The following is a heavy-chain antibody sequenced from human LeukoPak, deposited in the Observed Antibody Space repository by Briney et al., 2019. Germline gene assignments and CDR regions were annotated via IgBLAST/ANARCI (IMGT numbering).Heavy chain of an antibody. Sequence: GGSLRLSCAASGFIFYDFAMMWVRHARGKGLEWVSVITWNGGRTAYGDSVKGRFTISRDNAKNSLYLQMNSLRVEDTALFYCARAKGDCRSTSCYVDYWGLGTLVTVSS. CDR3: ARAKGDCRSTSCYVDY. V-gene: IGHV3-20*04. D-gene: IGHD2-2*01. J-gene: IGHJ4*02. CDR2: ITWNGGRT. CDR1: GFIFYDFA.